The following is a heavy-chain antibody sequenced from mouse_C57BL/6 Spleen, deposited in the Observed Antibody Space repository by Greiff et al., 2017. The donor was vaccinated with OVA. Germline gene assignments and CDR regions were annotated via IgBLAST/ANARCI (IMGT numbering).Heavy chain of an antibody. CDR3: ARSFSRGYAMDY. Sequence: QVQLQQSGPELVKPGASVKISCTASGYAFSSSWMNWVKQRPGKGLEWMGRVYPGDGDTNYNAKFKGKATLTADKSTSTAYMQLSCLTSEDSAVYFCARSFSRGYAMDYWGQGTSVTVSS. CDR2: VYPGDGDT. CDR1: GYAFSSSW. J-gene: IGHJ4*01. V-gene: IGHV1-82*01.